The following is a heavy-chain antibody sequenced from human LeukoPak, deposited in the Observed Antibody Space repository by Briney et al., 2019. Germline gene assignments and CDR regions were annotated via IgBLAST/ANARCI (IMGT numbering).Heavy chain of an antibody. J-gene: IGHJ4*02. Sequence: PGGSLRLSCAASGFTFSSYSMNWVRQAPGKGLEWVSAISGSGGSTYYADSAKGRFTISRDNSKNTLYLQMNSLRAEDTAVYYCAKDAEAMVLFFSNPAFFDYWGQGTLVTVSS. V-gene: IGHV3-23*01. CDR1: GFTFSSYS. CDR2: ISGSGGST. D-gene: IGHD5-18*01. CDR3: AKDAEAMVLFFSNPAFFDY.